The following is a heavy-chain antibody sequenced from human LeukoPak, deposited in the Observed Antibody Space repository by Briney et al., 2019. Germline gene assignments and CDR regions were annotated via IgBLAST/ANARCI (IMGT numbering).Heavy chain of an antibody. CDR3: ARSSTVTPEGFDY. D-gene: IGHD4-17*01. CDR2: IYYSGST. CDR1: GGSISSSSYY. Sequence: SETLSLTCTVSGGSISSSSYYWGWIRQPPWKGLEWIGSIYYSGSTYYNPSLKSRVTISVDTSKNQFSLKLSSVTAADTAVYYCARSSTVTPEGFDYWGQGTLVTVSS. J-gene: IGHJ4*02. V-gene: IGHV4-39*07.